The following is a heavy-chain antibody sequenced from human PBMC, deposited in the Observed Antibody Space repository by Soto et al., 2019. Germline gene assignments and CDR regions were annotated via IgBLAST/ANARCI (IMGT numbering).Heavy chain of an antibody. D-gene: IGHD2-2*01. CDR2: MNPNSGNT. J-gene: IGHJ3*02. CDR3: ARGTGYCTRTSCRHAFDI. Sequence: VASVKVSCKASGYTFTSYDINWVRQATGQGLEWMGWMNPNSGNTGYAQKFQGRVTMTRNTSISTAYMELSSLRSEDTAVYYCARGTGYCTRTSCRHAFDIWGQGTMVPVSS. V-gene: IGHV1-8*01. CDR1: GYTFTSYD.